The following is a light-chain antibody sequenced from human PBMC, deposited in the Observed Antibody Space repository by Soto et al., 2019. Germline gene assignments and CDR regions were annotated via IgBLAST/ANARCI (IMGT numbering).Light chain of an antibody. J-gene: IGKJ4*01. CDR3: QKYNSAPLT. CDR2: AAS. V-gene: IGKV1-27*01. Sequence: DIQMTQSPSSLSASVGGRVTITCRASQGISTYLAWYQQKPGKVPKLLIYAASTLQSGVPSRFSGSGSGTEFTLTISSLQPEDVANYYCQKYNSAPLTFGGGTKVESK. CDR1: QGISTY.